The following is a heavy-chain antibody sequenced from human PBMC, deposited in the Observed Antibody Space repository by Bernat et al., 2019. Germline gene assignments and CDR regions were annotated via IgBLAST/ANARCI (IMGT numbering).Heavy chain of an antibody. CDR2: IKQDGSDK. D-gene: IGHD6-13*01. CDR3: ARDRARSSRWFSGLDY. CDR1: GFTFSSYW. J-gene: IGHJ4*02. Sequence: EVQLVESGGGLVQPGGSLRLSCAVSGFTFSSYWMSWVRQAPGKGLGWVANIKQDGSDKYYVDSVKGRFTSSRDNAKNSLYLQMNSLRGEETAVYYCARDRARSSRWFSGLDYWGQGTLVTVSS. V-gene: IGHV3-7*01.